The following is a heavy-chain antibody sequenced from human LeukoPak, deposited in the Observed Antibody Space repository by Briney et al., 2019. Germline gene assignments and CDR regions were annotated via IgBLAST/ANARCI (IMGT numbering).Heavy chain of an antibody. Sequence: SETLSLTCTVSGGSISSYYWSWIPQPPGKGLEWIGYIYYSGSTNYNPSLKSRVTISVDTSKNQFSLKLSSVTAADTAVYYCARGRWGFGYWGQGTLVTDSS. V-gene: IGHV4-59*01. CDR3: ARGRWGFGY. J-gene: IGHJ4*02. CDR2: IYYSGST. CDR1: GGSISSYY. D-gene: IGHD7-27*01.